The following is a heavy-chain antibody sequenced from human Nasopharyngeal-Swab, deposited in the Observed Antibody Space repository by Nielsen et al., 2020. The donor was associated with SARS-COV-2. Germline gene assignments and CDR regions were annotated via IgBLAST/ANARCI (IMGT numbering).Heavy chain of an antibody. V-gene: IGHV4-30-2*01. CDR2: IYHSGST. D-gene: IGHD1/OR15-1a*01. CDR3: ARGTTFQDAFDI. CDR1: GGSISSGGYS. J-gene: IGHJ3*02. Sequence: SETLSLTCAVSGGSISSGGYSWSWIRQPPGKGLEWIGYIYHSGSTYYNPSLKSRVTISVDRSKNQFSLNLSSVTAADTAVYYCARGTTFQDAFDIWGQGTMVTVSS.